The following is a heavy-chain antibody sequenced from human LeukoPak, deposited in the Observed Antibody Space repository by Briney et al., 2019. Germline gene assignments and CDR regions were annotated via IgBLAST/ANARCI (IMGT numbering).Heavy chain of an antibody. D-gene: IGHD6-13*01. J-gene: IGHJ4*02. CDR1: GYTFSSYG. CDR3: AREYSSWYRGAGGY. CDR2: ISAYNGNT. Sequence: ASVKVSCKASGYTFSSYGISWVRQAPGQGLEWMGWISAYNGNTNYAQKLQGRVTMTTDTSTSTAYMELRSLRSDDTAVYYCAREYSSWYRGAGGYWGQGTLVTVSS. V-gene: IGHV1-18*01.